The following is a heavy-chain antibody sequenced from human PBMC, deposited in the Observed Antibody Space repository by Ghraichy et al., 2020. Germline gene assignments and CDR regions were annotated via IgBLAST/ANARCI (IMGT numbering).Heavy chain of an antibody. D-gene: IGHD1-20*01. CDR3: ARGGIGGTTDY. Sequence: GGSLRLSCAASGFRFSTYWFHWVRQAPGKGLVWVSRIDGDGYSTTYADSVRGRFTISRDNAQNTLYLEMNSLRAEDTAVYYCARGGIGGTTDYWGQGTLVTVSS. CDR1: GFRFSTYW. CDR2: IDGDGYST. V-gene: IGHV3-74*01. J-gene: IGHJ4*02.